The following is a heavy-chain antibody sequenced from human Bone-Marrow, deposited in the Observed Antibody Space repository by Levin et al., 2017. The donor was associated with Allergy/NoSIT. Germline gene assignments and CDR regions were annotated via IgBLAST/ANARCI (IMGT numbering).Heavy chain of an antibody. Sequence: GSGPTLVKPTQTLTLTCTFSGFSLRTNGVSVGWIRQPPGKALEWLALIYWDDDKRYSPSLQNRLTITKDTSKNQVVLTMTNMDPVDTATYYCAHNNPLGYDFWSGYYSHWGPGILVTVSS. CDR3: AHNNPLGYDFWSGYYSH. CDR1: GFSLRTNGVS. CDR2: IYWDDDK. D-gene: IGHD3-3*01. J-gene: IGHJ4*02. V-gene: IGHV2-5*02.